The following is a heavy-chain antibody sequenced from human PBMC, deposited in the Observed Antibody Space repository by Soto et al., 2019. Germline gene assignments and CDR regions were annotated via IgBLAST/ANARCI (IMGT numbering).Heavy chain of an antibody. CDR1: GFTRSRYG. CDR3: TRDTTGPDDH. CDR2: INPDGSTT. J-gene: IGHJ4*02. D-gene: IGHD1-1*01. Sequence: PGGSLRLSCAASGFTRSRYGGHWVSQVPGKGLVWVSRINPDGSTTNYADSVKGRFTVSRDNAKNTVYLHMNSLRAEDTAVYYCTRDTTGPDDHWGQGTLVTV. V-gene: IGHV3-74*01.